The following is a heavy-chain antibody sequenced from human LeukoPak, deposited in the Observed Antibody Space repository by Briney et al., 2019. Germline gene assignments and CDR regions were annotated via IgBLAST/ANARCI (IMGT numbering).Heavy chain of an antibody. V-gene: IGHV3-11*04. CDR2: ISSSGSPI. J-gene: IGHJ4*02. Sequence: GGSLRLSCAASGFTFSDYYMTWIRQAPGKGLEWVSYISSSGSPIYYADSVKGRFTISTDNAKNSVYLQMNSLRAEDTAVYYCARDGYDFWSGIDYWGQGTLVTVSS. CDR3: ARDGYDFWSGIDY. CDR1: GFTFSDYY. D-gene: IGHD3-3*01.